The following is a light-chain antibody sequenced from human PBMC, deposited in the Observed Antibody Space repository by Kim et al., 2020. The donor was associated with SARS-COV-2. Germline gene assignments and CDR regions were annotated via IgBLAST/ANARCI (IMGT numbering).Light chain of an antibody. CDR3: QQYNNWPYT. J-gene: IGKJ2*01. CDR2: GAS. Sequence: ETVMTQSPATLSVSPGERATLSCRASQSISSNLAWYQQKPGQAPRLVIYGASTRATGMPARFSGSGSGTEFTLTISSLQSEDFAVYYCQQYNNWPYTFGQGTKLEI. V-gene: IGKV3-15*01. CDR1: QSISSN.